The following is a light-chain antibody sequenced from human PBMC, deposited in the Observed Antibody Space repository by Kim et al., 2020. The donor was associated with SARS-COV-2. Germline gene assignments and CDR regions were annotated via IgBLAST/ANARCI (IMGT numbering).Light chain of an antibody. J-gene: IGKJ4*01. Sequence: VSPGERATLSCRASQSVSSNLAWYQQKPGQAPRLLIYGASTRATGIPARFSGSGSGTEFTLTISSLQSEDFAVYYCQQYNNWPLTFGGGTKVEI. V-gene: IGKV3-15*01. CDR2: GAS. CDR3: QQYNNWPLT. CDR1: QSVSSN.